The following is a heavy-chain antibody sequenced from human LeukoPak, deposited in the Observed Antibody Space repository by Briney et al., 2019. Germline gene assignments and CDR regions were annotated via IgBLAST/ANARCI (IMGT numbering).Heavy chain of an antibody. J-gene: IGHJ4*02. CDR1: GDNVARKSAA. CDR2: TYYRSKWSS. Sequence: SQTLSLTCAISGDNVARKSAAWNWFRQSPSRGLEWLGRTYYRSKWSSGYAESVKSRLTISPDTSKNQFSLQLRSVTPEDTAVYYCARSQTGGTFDYWGQGALVTVSS. CDR3: ARSQTGGTFDY. D-gene: IGHD1/OR15-1a*01. V-gene: IGHV6-1*01.